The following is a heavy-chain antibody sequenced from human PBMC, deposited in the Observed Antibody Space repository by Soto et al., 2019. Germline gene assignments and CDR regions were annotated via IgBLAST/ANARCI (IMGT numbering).Heavy chain of an antibody. CDR2: IWYDGSNK. V-gene: IGHV3-33*01. CDR3: ARDGEWFGELFFYY. Sequence: QVQLVESGGGVVQPGRSLRLSCAASGFTFSSYGMHWVRQAPGKGLEWVAVIWYDGSNKYYADSVKGRFTISRDNSKNTLYLQMNSLRAEDTAVYYCARDGEWFGELFFYYWGQGTLVTVSS. CDR1: GFTFSSYG. D-gene: IGHD3-10*01. J-gene: IGHJ4*02.